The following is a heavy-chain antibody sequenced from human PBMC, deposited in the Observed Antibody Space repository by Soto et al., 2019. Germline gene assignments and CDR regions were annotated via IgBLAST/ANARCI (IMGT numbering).Heavy chain of an antibody. J-gene: IGHJ6*02. D-gene: IGHD3-3*01. CDR1: GYTFSSYW. CDR3: ARCTDYDFWSGYYNYYYYYGMDV. Sequence: PGGSLRLSCAASGYTFSSYWMSWVRQAPGKGLEWVANIKLDGSEKHYVDSVRGRFTISRDNAKNSLYLQMNSLRAGDTAVYYCARCTDYDFWSGYYNYYYYYGMDVWGQGTTVTVSS. CDR2: IKLDGSEK. V-gene: IGHV3-7*01.